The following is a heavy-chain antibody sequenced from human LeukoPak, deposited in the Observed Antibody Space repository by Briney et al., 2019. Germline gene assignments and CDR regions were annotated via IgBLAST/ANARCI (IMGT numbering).Heavy chain of an antibody. Sequence: PGGSLRLSCVASGFTFSTYGMHWVRQAPGKVLEWLAFIRYDGSNKYYGDSIKGRFTISRDNSKNTLYLQMNSLRAEDTAVYYCANQKYNGLNWLDPWGQGTLVTVSS. J-gene: IGHJ5*02. CDR3: ANQKYNGLNWLDP. CDR1: GFTFSTYG. D-gene: IGHD1-1*01. CDR2: IRYDGSNK. V-gene: IGHV3-30*02.